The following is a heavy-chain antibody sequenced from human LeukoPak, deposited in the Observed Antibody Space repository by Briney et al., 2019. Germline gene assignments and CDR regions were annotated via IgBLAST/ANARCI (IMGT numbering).Heavy chain of an antibody. V-gene: IGHV3-33*01. D-gene: IGHD3-22*01. J-gene: IGHJ4*02. CDR1: GFTFSSYG. CDR3: ARGERTYYYDSSGYSRFDY. Sequence: GGSLRLSCAASGFTFSSYGMHWVRQAPGKGLEWVAVIWYDGSNKYYADSVKGRFTISRDNSKNTLYLQMNSLRAEDTAVYYCARGERTYYYDSSGYSRFDYWGQGTLVTVSS. CDR2: IWYDGSNK.